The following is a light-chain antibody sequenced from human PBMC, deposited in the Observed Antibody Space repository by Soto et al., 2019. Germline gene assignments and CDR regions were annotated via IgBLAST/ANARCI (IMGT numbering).Light chain of an antibody. V-gene: IGKV3-20*01. CDR3: QQYGSSPRS. J-gene: IGKJ1*01. Sequence: EIVLTQSPGTLSLSPGARATLSCRASQSVSSTYLAWYQHKLGQAPRLVIYGASSKASGIPDRFSGSGSGTDFTLTISRLEPEDFAVYYCQQYGSSPRSFGQGTKVEVK. CDR1: QSVSSTY. CDR2: GAS.